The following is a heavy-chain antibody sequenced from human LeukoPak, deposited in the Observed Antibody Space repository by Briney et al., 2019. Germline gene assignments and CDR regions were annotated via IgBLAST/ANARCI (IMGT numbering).Heavy chain of an antibody. CDR2: IYYSGST. D-gene: IGHD5-24*01. Sequence: PSETLSLTCTVSGGSIRGYNGSWFRKPQGKGRKGIGYIYYSGSTNYNPSLKSRVTISVDTSKNQFSLKLSSVTAADTAVYYCARQRDGYNHFDYWGQGTLVTVSS. V-gene: IGHV4-59*13. CDR3: ARQRDGYNHFDY. J-gene: IGHJ4*02. CDR1: GGSIRGYN.